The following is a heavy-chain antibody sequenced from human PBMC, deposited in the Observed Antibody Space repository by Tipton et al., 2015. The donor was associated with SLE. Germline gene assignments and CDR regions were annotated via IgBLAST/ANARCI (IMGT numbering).Heavy chain of an antibody. CDR1: GFTFSSYA. J-gene: IGHJ4*02. Sequence: SLRLSCAASGFTFSSYAMSWVRQAPGKGLEWVAVISYDGSNKYYADSVKGRFTISRDNSKNTLYLQMNSLRAEDTAVYYWAKTRASIAAAGKGVYFDYWGQGTLVTVSS. V-gene: IGHV3-30-3*02. CDR2: ISYDGSNK. CDR3: AKTRASIAAAGKGVYFDY. D-gene: IGHD6-13*01.